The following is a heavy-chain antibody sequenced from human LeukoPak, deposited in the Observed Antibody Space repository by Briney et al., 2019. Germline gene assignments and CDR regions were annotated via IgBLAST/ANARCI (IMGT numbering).Heavy chain of an antibody. CDR1: GVTLSSYW. CDR2: TNQDGSEK. Sequence: GGSLRLSCAASGVTLSSYWMSWVRQAPGEGLEWVARTNQDGSEKHYVDSVKGRFSISRDNAKNSLYLQMNSLRAEDTAVYYCARLNNYFDSWGQGTLVTVSS. V-gene: IGHV3-7*01. D-gene: IGHD1/OR15-1a*01. J-gene: IGHJ4*02. CDR3: ARLNNYFDS.